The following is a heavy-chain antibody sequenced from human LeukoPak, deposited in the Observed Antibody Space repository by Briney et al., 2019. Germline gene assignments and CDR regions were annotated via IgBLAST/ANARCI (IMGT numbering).Heavy chain of an antibody. CDR1: GYTFTGYY. V-gene: IGHV1-2*02. J-gene: IGHJ4*02. CDR2: INPNSGGT. CDR3: ARDLSSPKAPRDY. Sequence: ASVKVSCKASGYTFTGYYMHWVRQAPGQGLEWMGWINPNSGGTNYAQKFQGRVTMTRDTSISTAYMELSRLRSDDTAVYYCARDLSSPKAPRDYWGQGTLVTVSS.